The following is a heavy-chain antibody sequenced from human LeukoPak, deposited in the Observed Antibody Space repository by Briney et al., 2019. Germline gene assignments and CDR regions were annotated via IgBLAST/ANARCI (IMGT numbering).Heavy chain of an antibody. D-gene: IGHD2/OR15-2a*01. CDR2: ISWDGAWT. Sequence: GGSLRLSCAASGFTLDDYAMHWVRQAPGKGLEWVSLISWDGAWTYYTDCVKGRFTVSRDNSKNSLYLQMNSLRNEDTALYYCARDRVDDYFFFDFWGQGTLVTVSS. V-gene: IGHV3-43*01. CDR1: GFTLDDYA. CDR3: ARDRVDDYFFFDF. J-gene: IGHJ4*02.